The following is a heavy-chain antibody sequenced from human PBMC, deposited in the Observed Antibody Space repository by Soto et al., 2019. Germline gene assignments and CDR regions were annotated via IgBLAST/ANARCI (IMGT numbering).Heavy chain of an antibody. CDR2: IDPSDSQT. D-gene: IGHD3-22*01. V-gene: IGHV5-10-1*01. CDR1: GYSFAVYW. J-gene: IGHJ4*02. CDR3: ARXIYDSDTGPNFQYYFDS. Sequence: PGEALKISCKGSGYSFAVYWITWVRQKPGKGLGWMGRIDPSDSQTYYSPSFRGHVTISVTKSITTVFLQWSSLRASDTAMYYCARXIYDSDTGPNFQYYFDSWGQGTPVTVSS.